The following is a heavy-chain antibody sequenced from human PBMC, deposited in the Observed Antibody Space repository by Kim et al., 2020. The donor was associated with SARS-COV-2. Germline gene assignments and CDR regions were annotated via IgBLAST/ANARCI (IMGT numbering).Heavy chain of an antibody. CDR1: GFTFSSYG. CDR3: ARDTSTMVRGPYYFDY. Sequence: GGSLRLSCAASGFTFSSYGMHWVRQAPGKGLEWVAVISYDGSNKYYADSVKGRFTISRDNSKNTLYLQMNSLRAEDTAVYYCARDTSTMVRGPYYFDYWG. D-gene: IGHD3-10*01. J-gene: IGHJ4*01. CDR2: ISYDGSNK. V-gene: IGHV3-33*05.